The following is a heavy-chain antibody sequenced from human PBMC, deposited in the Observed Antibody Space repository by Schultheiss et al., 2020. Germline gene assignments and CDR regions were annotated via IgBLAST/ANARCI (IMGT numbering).Heavy chain of an antibody. V-gene: IGHV1-24*01. D-gene: IGHD4-17*01. J-gene: IGHJ1*01. CDR1: GYALAELS. Sequence: ASVKVSGKVSGYALAELSIHWVRLAPGKGLEWLGGFDPEHDKTTYAQKFQGRVTMTEDSSTDTAYMELSSLGSEDTAVYYCATENPASLRRRTTFFLHWGQGTLVTVSS. CDR3: ATENPASLRRRTTFFLH. CDR2: FDPEHDKT.